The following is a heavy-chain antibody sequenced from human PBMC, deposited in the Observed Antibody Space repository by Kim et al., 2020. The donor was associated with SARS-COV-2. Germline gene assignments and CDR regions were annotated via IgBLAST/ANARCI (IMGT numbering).Heavy chain of an antibody. D-gene: IGHD3-9*01. J-gene: IGHJ4*02. V-gene: IGHV1-69*13. CDR1: GGTFSSYA. CDR2: IIPIFGTA. CDR3: ARSELRYFDWLLSDGFDY. Sequence: SVKVSCKASGGTFSSYAISWVRQAPGQGLEWMGGIIPIFGTANYAQKFQGRVTITADESTSTAYMELSSLRSEDTAVYYCARSELRYFDWLLSDGFDYWGQGTLVTVSS.